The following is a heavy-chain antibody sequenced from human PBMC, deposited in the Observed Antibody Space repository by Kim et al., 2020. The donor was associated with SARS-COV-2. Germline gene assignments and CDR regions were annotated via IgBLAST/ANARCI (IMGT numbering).Heavy chain of an antibody. CDR3: PRVGFGSGSINYYFAF. V-gene: IGHV4-31*03. CDR1: CGSVNRGYF. D-gene: IGHD3-10*01. Sequence: SETLSLTCPVSCGSVNRGYFWSWIRQHPGKVLEWVGFTSHSGTSYYSPSLKSRCAISIDTSKNQYSLTLTSVTAADTAVSYCPRVGFGSGSINYYFAFWGQGTLVTVSS. CDR2: TSHSGTS. J-gene: IGHJ4*02.